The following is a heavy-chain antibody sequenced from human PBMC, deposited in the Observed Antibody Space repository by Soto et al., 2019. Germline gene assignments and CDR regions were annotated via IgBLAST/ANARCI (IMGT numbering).Heavy chain of an antibody. CDR3: ARDRGYCSGGSCYSGYYGMDV. V-gene: IGHV3-33*01. Sequence: GGSLRLSCAASGFTFSSYRMLWVRQAPGKGLEWVAVIWYDGSNKYYADSVKGRFTISRDNSKNTLYLQMNSLRAEDTAVYYCARDRGYCSGGSCYSGYYGMDVWGQGTTVTVSS. D-gene: IGHD2-15*01. CDR2: IWYDGSNK. J-gene: IGHJ6*02. CDR1: GFTFSSYR.